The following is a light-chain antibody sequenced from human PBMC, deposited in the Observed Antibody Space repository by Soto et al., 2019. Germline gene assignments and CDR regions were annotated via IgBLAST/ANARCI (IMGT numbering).Light chain of an antibody. CDR2: EVS. CDR1: SSDVGGYNY. V-gene: IGLV2-14*01. J-gene: IGLJ3*02. Sequence: QPALTQPASVSGSPGQSITISCTGTSSDVGGYNYVSWYQQHPGKAPKLMIYEVSNRPSGVSNRFSGSKSGNTASLTISGLQTEDEADYYCSSFTSINTWVFGGGTKVTVL. CDR3: SSFTSINTWV.